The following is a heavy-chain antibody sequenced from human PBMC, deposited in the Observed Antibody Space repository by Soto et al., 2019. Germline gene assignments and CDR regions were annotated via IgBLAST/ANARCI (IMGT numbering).Heavy chain of an antibody. Sequence: GGSLRLSCAASGFTFSSYAMSWVRQAPGKGLEWVSAISGSGGSTYYADSVKGRFTISRDNSKNTLYLQMNSLRAEDTAVYYCAKVEMAKVVVAAHFDYWGQGTLVTVSS. D-gene: IGHD2-15*01. CDR3: AKVEMAKVVVAAHFDY. J-gene: IGHJ4*02. V-gene: IGHV3-23*01. CDR1: GFTFSSYA. CDR2: ISGSGGST.